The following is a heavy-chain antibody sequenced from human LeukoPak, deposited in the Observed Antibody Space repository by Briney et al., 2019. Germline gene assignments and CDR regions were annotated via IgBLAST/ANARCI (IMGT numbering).Heavy chain of an antibody. V-gene: IGHV1-2*06. D-gene: IGHD5-12*01. CDR1: GYTFTGYY. J-gene: IGHJ4*02. Sequence: ASVKVSCKASGYTFTGYYMHWARQVPGQGLEWMGRINPNSGGTNYAQKFQDRVTMTRDTSISTAYMELNRLTSDDTAVYYCSASFSGYDRLFDYWGQGTLVTVSS. CDR3: SASFSGYDRLFDY. CDR2: INPNSGGT.